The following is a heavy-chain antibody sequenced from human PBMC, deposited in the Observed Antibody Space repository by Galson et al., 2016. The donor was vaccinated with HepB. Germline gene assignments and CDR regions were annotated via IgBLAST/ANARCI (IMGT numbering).Heavy chain of an antibody. CDR2: IYYSGSA. V-gene: IGHV4-39*01. J-gene: IGHJ2*01. Sequence: SETLSLTCTVSGGSVTSTSNYWGWIRQPPGKGLEWIGSIYYSGSATYNPSVKSRVTMSVETSKNQFSLKVTSVTAADTAVYYCGRLVYYGSGSYWYFDLWGRGTLVTVSS. CDR3: GRLVYYGSGSYWYFDL. D-gene: IGHD3-10*01. CDR1: GGSVTSTSNY.